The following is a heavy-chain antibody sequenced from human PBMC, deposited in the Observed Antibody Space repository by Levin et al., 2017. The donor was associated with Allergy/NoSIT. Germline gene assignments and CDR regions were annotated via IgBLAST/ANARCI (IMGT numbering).Heavy chain of an antibody. CDR1: GFTFSSYA. D-gene: IGHD2-8*01. CDR2: ISGSGGST. J-gene: IGHJ2*01. V-gene: IGHV3-23*01. Sequence: ETLSLTCAASGFTFSSYAMSWVRQAPGKGLEWVSAISGSGGSTYYADSVKGRFTISRDNSKNTLYLQMNSLRAEDTAVYYCAKRYCTNGVCFTPWYFDLWGRGTLVTVSS. CDR3: AKRYCTNGVCFTPWYFDL.